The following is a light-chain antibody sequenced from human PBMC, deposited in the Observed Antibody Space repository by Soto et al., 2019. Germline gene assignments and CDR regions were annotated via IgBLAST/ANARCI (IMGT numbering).Light chain of an antibody. CDR1: QNIDTY. Sequence: EIVLTQSPATLSLSPGERATLSCRASQNIDTYLDWYQQKPGQSPRLLIFDASSRATGTPARFSGSGSGTDFTLTIRSLETQHFAIYHCLQRSAWPLTFGPGTKVDIK. J-gene: IGKJ3*01. V-gene: IGKV3-11*01. CDR2: DAS. CDR3: LQRSAWPLT.